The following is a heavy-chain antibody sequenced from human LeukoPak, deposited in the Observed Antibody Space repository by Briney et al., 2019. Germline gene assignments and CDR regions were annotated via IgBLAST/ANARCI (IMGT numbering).Heavy chain of an antibody. CDR3: ARGDIVVVPAANYYYGMDV. Sequence: GGSLRLSCAASGFTFSSYSMNWVRKAPGKGLEWVSSISSSSSYIYYADSVKGRFTISRDNAKNSLYLQMNSLRAEDTAVYYCARGDIVVVPAANYYYGMDVWGQGTTVTVSS. D-gene: IGHD2-2*01. J-gene: IGHJ6*02. V-gene: IGHV3-21*01. CDR2: ISSSSSYI. CDR1: GFTFSSYS.